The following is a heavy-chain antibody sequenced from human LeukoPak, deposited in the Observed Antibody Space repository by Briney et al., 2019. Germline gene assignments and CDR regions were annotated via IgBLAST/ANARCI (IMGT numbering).Heavy chain of an antibody. Sequence: GGSLRLSCAASGFTFSSHLVHWVRQAQGTGLVWVSSVKSDGTATNYADSVKGRFTISRDNAKNTLYLQMNSPRVEDTAVYYCVRKFATGDWGQGTLVTVSS. CDR2: VKSDGTAT. V-gene: IGHV3-74*01. D-gene: IGHD1-14*01. CDR1: GFTFSSHL. CDR3: VRKFATGD. J-gene: IGHJ4*02.